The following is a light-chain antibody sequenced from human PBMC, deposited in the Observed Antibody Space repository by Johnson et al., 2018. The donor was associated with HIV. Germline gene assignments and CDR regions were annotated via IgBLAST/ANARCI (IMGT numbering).Light chain of an antibody. CDR3: GTWDNSLSIGGV. J-gene: IGLJ1*01. V-gene: IGLV1-51*01. Sequence: QSVLTQPPSVSAAPGQKVTISCSGSSCDIGNNYVSWHQQLPGTAPRLVIYDNDKRPSGIPDRFSGSKSGTSATLGITGLQTGDEADYYCGTWDNSLSIGGVFGSATKVTVL. CDR1: SCDIGNNY. CDR2: DND.